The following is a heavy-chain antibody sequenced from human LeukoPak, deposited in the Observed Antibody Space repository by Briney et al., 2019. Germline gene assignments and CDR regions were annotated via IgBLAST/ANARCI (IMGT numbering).Heavy chain of an antibody. V-gene: IGHV3-64D*06. CDR3: VKATYYYGSGSYEIYYYGMDV. CDR1: GFTFSSYA. CDR2: ISSNGGST. Sequence: GGSLRLSCSASGFTFSSYAMHWVRQAPGKGLEYVSAISSNGGSTYYADSVKGRFTISRDNSKNTLYLQMSSLRAEDTAAYYCVKATYYYGSGSYEIYYYGMDVWGQGTTVTVSS. D-gene: IGHD3-10*01. J-gene: IGHJ6*02.